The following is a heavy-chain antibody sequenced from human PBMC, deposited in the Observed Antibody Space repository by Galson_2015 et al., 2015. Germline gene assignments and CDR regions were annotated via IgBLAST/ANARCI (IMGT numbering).Heavy chain of an antibody. Sequence: ETLSLTCAVSGYSISSGYYWGWIRQPPGKGLEWIGSIYHSGSTYYNPSLKSRVTISVDTSKNQFPLKLSSVTAADTAVYYCARVFTMVRGVKEPKSYFDYWGQGTLVTVSS. J-gene: IGHJ4*02. D-gene: IGHD3-10*01. CDR2: IYHSGST. CDR3: ARVFTMVRGVKEPKSYFDY. V-gene: IGHV4-38-2*01. CDR1: GYSISSGYY.